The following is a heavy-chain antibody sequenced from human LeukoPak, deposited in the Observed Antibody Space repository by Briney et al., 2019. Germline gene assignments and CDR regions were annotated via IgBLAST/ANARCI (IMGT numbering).Heavy chain of an antibody. CDR1: RFTFSSYS. CDR2: ISSSSSYI. CDR3: ARAHSGWNYYFDY. Sequence: PGGSLRLSCAASRFTFSSYSMNWVRQAPGKGLEWVSSISSSSSYIYYADSVKGRFTISRDNAKNSLYLQMNSLRAEDTAVYYCARAHSGWNYYFDYWGQGTLVTVSS. V-gene: IGHV3-21*01. D-gene: IGHD6-19*01. J-gene: IGHJ4*02.